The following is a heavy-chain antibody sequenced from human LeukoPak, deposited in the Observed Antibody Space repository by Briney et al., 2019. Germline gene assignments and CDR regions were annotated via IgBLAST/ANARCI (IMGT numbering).Heavy chain of an antibody. CDR2: ISRSSSYI. CDR3: ARGRDGYSPVSDY. J-gene: IGHJ4*02. D-gene: IGHD5-24*01. CDR1: GFKFSNYW. V-gene: IGHV3-21*01. Sequence: GGSLRLSCAVSGFKFSNYWMNWVRQAPGKGLEWVSSISRSSSYIYYADSVKGRFTISRDNAKNSLYLQMNSLRAEDTAVYYCARGRDGYSPVSDYWGQGTLVTVSS.